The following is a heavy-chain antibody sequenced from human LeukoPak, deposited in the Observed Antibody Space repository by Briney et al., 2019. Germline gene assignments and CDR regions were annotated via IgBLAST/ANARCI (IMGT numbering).Heavy chain of an antibody. V-gene: IGHV4-4*02. J-gene: IGHJ4*02. CDR2: IYHSGST. CDR1: GGSISSSNW. D-gene: IGHD1-26*01. CDR3: ARQGKEGATTDY. Sequence: PSGTLSLTCAVSGGSISSSNWWSWVRQPPGKGLEWIGEIYHSGSTNYNPSLKSRVTISVDTSKNQFSLKLSSVTAADTAVYYCARQGKEGATTDYWGQGTLVTVSS.